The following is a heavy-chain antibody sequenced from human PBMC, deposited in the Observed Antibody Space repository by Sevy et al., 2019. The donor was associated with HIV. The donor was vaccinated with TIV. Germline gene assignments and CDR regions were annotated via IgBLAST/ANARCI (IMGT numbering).Heavy chain of an antibody. V-gene: IGHV1-3*01. CDR2: INVGNGNT. CDR3: TREAKQQLSEYFFDF. CDR1: GYLFISFV. D-gene: IGHD6-13*01. J-gene: IGHJ4*02. Sequence: ASVKVSCKASGYLFISFVMHWVRQAPGQGLEWVGWINVGNGNTKYSQKFQDRVTITSDASTSTTYMELTSLTSEDTAIYYSTREAKQQLSEYFFDFWGQGTLVTVSS.